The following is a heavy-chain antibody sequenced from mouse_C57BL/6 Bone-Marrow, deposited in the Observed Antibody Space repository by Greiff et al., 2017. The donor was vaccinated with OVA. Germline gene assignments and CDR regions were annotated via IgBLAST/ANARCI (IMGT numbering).Heavy chain of an antibody. CDR3: ARCDGYPFAY. V-gene: IGHV5-17*01. CDR1: GFTFSDYG. D-gene: IGHD2-3*01. CDR2: ISSGSSTI. Sequence: EVKLMESGGGLVKPGGSLKLSCAASGFTFSDYGMHWVRQAPEKGLEWVAYISSGSSTIYYADTVKGRFTISRDNAKNTLFLQMTSLRSEDTAMYYCARCDGYPFAYWGQGTLVTVSA. J-gene: IGHJ3*01.